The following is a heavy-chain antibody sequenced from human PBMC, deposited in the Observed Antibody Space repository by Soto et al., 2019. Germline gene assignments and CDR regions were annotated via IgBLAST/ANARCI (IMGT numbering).Heavy chain of an antibody. Sequence: QVQLQESGPGLVKPSETLSLTCTVSGGSISSYYWSWIRQPPGKGLEWIGYISYTGRTKYNPSLKSRVTISADTSKNQFSMKLSSVTAADTAVYYCARDGAAEVFDYGGQGTLRTVSS. J-gene: IGHJ4*02. CDR3: ARDGAAEVFDY. CDR1: GGSISSYY. D-gene: IGHD6-13*01. CDR2: ISYTGRT. V-gene: IGHV4-59*01.